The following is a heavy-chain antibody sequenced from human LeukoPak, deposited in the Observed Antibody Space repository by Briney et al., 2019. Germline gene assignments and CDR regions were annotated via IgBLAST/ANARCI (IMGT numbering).Heavy chain of an antibody. D-gene: IGHD3-3*01. CDR2: IYHSGST. CDR1: GYSISSGYY. J-gene: IGHJ6*03. CDR3: AGNLEWPKYYYYWDV. V-gene: IGHV4-38-2*01. Sequence: SETLSLTGAVSGYSISSGYYWGWIRQPPGKGLEWIGSIYHSGSTYYNPSLKSRVNISVDTSKNQFSLKLSSVNAEDPAVYYCAGNLEWPKYYYYWDVWGKGNTVTVFS.